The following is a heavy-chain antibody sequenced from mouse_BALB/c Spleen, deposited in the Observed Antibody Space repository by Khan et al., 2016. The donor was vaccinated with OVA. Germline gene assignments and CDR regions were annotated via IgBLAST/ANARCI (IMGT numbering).Heavy chain of an antibody. CDR3: ARSGFGTPFAY. CDR2: INPSDGGT. CDR1: GYTFTRYY. Sequence: QVQLRQPGAELVKPGASVKISCKASGYTFTRYYMYWVKQRPGQGLEWIGGINPSDGGTIFNEKFKSKATLTVDKSSSTAYMQLSRLTSEDSAVDYCARSGFGTPFAYWGQGTLVTVSA. V-gene: IGHV1S81*02. D-gene: IGHD1-1*02. J-gene: IGHJ3*01.